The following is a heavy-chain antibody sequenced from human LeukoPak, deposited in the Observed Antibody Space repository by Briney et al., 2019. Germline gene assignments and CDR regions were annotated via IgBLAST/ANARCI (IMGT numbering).Heavy chain of an antibody. V-gene: IGHV4-34*01. D-gene: IGHD3-22*01. CDR1: GGSFSGYY. Sequence: SETPSLTCAVYGGSFSGYYWSWIRQPPGKGLEWIGEINHSGSTNYNPSLKSRVTISVDTSKNQFSLRLNSVTAADTAVYYCATCLSYYYDSSGHQVRDAFDIWGQGTMVTVSS. CDR3: ATCLSYYYDSSGHQVRDAFDI. J-gene: IGHJ3*02. CDR2: INHSGST.